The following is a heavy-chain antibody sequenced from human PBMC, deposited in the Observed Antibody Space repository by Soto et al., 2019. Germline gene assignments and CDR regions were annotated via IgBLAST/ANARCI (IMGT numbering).Heavy chain of an antibody. D-gene: IGHD3-22*01. CDR1: GFTFSSYA. V-gene: IGHV3-23*01. CDR3: ATSFEGSGYHYFDY. Sequence: GVSLIISCAASGFTFSSYAMSWVRQAPGKGLEWVSAISGSGGSTYYADSVKGRFTISRDNSKNTLYLQMNSLRAEDTAVYYCATSFEGSGYHYFDYWGQGTLVTVSS. J-gene: IGHJ4*02. CDR2: ISGSGGST.